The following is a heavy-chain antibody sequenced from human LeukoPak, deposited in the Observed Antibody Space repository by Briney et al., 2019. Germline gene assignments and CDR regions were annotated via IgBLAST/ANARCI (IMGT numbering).Heavy chain of an antibody. J-gene: IGHJ4*02. Sequence: GSLRLFCAASGFTFSNVWKSWVRQAPGEGVVWVGCIKSKTDGGTTDYAAPVKGRYTNSRDDSKNALYLQMSSRKTEDSAGYYCSTGSFDYWGQGTLDTVSS. V-gene: IGHV3-15*01. CDR2: IKSKTDGGTT. CDR1: GFTFSNVW. D-gene: IGHD2-2*03. CDR3: STGSFDY.